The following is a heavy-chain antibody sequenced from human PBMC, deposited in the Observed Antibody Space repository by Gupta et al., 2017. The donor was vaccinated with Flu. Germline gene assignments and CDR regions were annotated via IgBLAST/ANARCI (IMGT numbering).Heavy chain of an antibody. V-gene: IGHV3-23*01. CDR1: GFTFSSYA. Sequence: EVQLLESGGGLVQPGGSLRLFCAASGFTFSSYAMSWVRQAPGKGLEWVSAISGSGGSTYYAESVKGRFTISRDNSKNTLYLQMNSLRAEDTAVYYCAKVLGDTIFGGSFDYWGQGTLVTVSS. CDR3: AKVLGDTIFGGSFDY. J-gene: IGHJ4*02. D-gene: IGHD3-3*01. CDR2: ISGSGGST.